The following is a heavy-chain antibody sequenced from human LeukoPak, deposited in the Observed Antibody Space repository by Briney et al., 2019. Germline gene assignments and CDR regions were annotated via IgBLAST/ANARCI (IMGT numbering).Heavy chain of an antibody. D-gene: IGHD2-15*01. V-gene: IGHV4-30-2*01. CDR1: GGSISSGGYS. Sequence: SETLSLTCAVSGGSISSGGYSWSWIRRPPGKGLEWIGYIYHSGSTYYNPSLKSRVTISVDRSKNQFSLKLSSVTAADTAVYYCARLRNYYYGMDVWGQGTTVTVSS. CDR2: IYHSGST. CDR3: ARLRNYYYGMDV. J-gene: IGHJ6*02.